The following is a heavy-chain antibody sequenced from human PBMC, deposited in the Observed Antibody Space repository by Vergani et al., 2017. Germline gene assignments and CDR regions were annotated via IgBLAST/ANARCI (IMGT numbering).Heavy chain of an antibody. V-gene: IGHV2-26*01. CDR2: IFSNDEK. CDR1: GFSLSNARMG. CDR3: ARIRFGYSIGWYTSGYYYYMDV. Sequence: QVTLKESGPVLVKPTETLTLTCTVSGFSLSNARMGVSWIRQPPGKALEWLAHIFSNDEKSYRPSLKSRLTISKDTPKSQVVLTMTNMDPVDTATYYCARIRFGYSIGWYTSGYYYYMDVWGKGTTVTVSS. J-gene: IGHJ6*03. D-gene: IGHD6-19*01.